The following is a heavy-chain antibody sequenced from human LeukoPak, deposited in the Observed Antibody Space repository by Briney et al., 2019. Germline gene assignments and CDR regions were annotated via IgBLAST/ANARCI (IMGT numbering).Heavy chain of an antibody. D-gene: IGHD2-21*01. CDR1: GYTFTGYY. CDR2: INPSGGST. Sequence: ASVKVSCKASGYTFTGYYMHWVRQAPGQGLEWMGIINPSGGSTSYAQKFQGRVTMTRDTSTSTVYMELSSLRSEDTAVYYCARATIQQFHMDVWGKGTTVTVSS. CDR3: ARATIQQFHMDV. V-gene: IGHV1-46*01. J-gene: IGHJ6*03.